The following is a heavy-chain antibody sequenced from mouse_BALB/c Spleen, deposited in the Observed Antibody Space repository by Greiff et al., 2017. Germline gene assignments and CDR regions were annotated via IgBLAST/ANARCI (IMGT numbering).Heavy chain of an antibody. Sequence: VQGVESGPGLVAPSQSLSITCTVSGFSLTGYGVNWVRQPPGKGLEWLGMIWGDGSTDYNSALKSRLSISKDNSKSQVFLKMNSLQTDDTARYYCASYYYGSSYEGYAMDYWGQGTSVTVSS. V-gene: IGHV2-6-7*01. J-gene: IGHJ4*01. D-gene: IGHD1-1*01. CDR1: GFSLTGYG. CDR2: IWGDGST. CDR3: ASYYYGSSYEGYAMDY.